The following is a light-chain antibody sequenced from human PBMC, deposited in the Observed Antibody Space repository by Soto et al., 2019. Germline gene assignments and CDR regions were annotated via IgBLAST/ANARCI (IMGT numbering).Light chain of an antibody. CDR1: QGLSRN. V-gene: IGKV3D-15*01. Sequence: ETVMTQSPATLSVSPGETATLSCRTSQGLSRNLAWYQQKLGQAPRVLIYGASTRAPGIPDRFNGSGSGTDFILTISRLEADDVAVYHCHQYGTSVRAFGQGTKVDIK. CDR3: HQYGTSVRA. CDR2: GAS. J-gene: IGKJ1*01.